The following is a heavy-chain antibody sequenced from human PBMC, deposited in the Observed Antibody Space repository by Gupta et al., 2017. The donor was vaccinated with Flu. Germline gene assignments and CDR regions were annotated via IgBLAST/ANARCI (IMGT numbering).Heavy chain of an antibody. CDR2: INPHSGTT. CDR1: EYTFTAYY. Sequence: QVQLVQSGAEVKKPGASVKVSCKASEYTFTAYYIHWVRQAPGQGLEWMGRINPHSGTTNYEQKFQGRVTVTMDTSISTAYMDLSRLRSDDTAVDYCAREKHCSTSSCYRWFDPWGQGTLVTVSS. D-gene: IGHD2-2*02. V-gene: IGHV1-2*06. CDR3: AREKHCSTSSCYRWFDP. J-gene: IGHJ5*02.